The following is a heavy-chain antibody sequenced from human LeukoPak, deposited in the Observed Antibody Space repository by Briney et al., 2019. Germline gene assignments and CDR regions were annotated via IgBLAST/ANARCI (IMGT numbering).Heavy chain of an antibody. D-gene: IGHD2-2*01. J-gene: IGHJ6*02. CDR3: ARDEVVVVPAAMRKGWHNYYYYGMDV. Sequence: GGSLRLSCAASGFTFSSYGMHWVRQAPGKGLEWVAVIWYDGSNKYYADSVKGRFTISRDNSKNTLYLQMNSLRAEDTAVYYCARDEVVVVPAAMRKGWHNYYYYGMDVWGQGTTVTVSS. CDR1: GFTFSSYG. CDR2: IWYDGSNK. V-gene: IGHV3-33*01.